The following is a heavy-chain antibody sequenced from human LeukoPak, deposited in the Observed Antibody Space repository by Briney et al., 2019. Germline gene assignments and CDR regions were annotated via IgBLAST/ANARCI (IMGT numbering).Heavy chain of an antibody. Sequence: GGSLRLSCAASGFTFSSYSMTWVRQAPGKGLEWVSSISSSSSYIYYADSVKGRFTISRDNAKNSLYLQMNSLRAEDTAVYYCARDIGYGDYGNFDYWGQGTLVTVSS. CDR3: ARDIGYGDYGNFDY. J-gene: IGHJ4*02. D-gene: IGHD4-17*01. V-gene: IGHV3-21*01. CDR1: GFTFSSYS. CDR2: ISSSSSYI.